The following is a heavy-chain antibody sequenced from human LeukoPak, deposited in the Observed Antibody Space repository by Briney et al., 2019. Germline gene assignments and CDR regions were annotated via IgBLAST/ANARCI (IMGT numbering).Heavy chain of an antibody. CDR1: GFTFSSYS. CDR2: ISSSSSYI. V-gene: IGHV3-21*01. J-gene: IGHJ4*02. D-gene: IGHD5-18*01. Sequence: GGSLRLSCAASGFTFSSYSMDWVRQAPGKGLEWVSSISSSSSYIYYADSVKGRFTISRDNAKNSLYLQMNSLRAEDTAVYYCARVGEETWIQLWLRPFFDYWGQGTLVTVSS. CDR3: ARVGEETWIQLWLRPFFDY.